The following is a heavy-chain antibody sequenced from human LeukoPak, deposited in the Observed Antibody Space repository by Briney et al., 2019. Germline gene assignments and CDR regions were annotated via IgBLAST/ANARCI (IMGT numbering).Heavy chain of an antibody. CDR3: ARLKLGAYFDL. CDR2: VYNSGDT. Sequence: SQTLSLTCAVSGGSISSGGYSWSWIRQSPGTGLEWVGYVYNSGDTGKNPSLKSRVTMLLDTSKNQCSLKLTSVSAADTAVYYCARLKLGAYFDLWGRGTLVTVSS. D-gene: IGHD3-16*01. J-gene: IGHJ2*01. CDR1: GGSISSGGYS. V-gene: IGHV4-30-4*07.